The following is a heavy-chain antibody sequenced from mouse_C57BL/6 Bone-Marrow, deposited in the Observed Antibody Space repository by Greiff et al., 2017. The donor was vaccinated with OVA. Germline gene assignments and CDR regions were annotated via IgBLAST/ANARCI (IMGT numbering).Heavy chain of an antibody. J-gene: IGHJ3*01. CDR2: ISSGSSTI. D-gene: IGHD2-3*01. V-gene: IGHV5-17*01. Sequence: EVQLVESGGGLVKPGGSLKLSCAASGFTFSDYGMHWVRQAPEKGLEWVAYISSGSSTIYDADTVKGRFTISRDNAKNTLFLQMTSLRSEDTAMYYCASLYDGYYVTLFAYWGQGTLVTVSA. CDR1: GFTFSDYG. CDR3: ASLYDGYYVTLFAY.